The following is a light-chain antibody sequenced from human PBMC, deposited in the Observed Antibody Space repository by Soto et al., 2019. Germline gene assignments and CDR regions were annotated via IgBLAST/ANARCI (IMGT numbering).Light chain of an antibody. CDR2: DVS. J-gene: IGLJ2*01. Sequence: QSVLTQPASVSGSPEQSITISCTGTTSDVGAYNYVSWYQQHPGEAPRLMIYDVSYRPSGVSNRFSGSKSGNTASLTISGLRAEDEADYYCSSYSSISYVIFGGGTKLTVL. V-gene: IGLV2-14*01. CDR1: TSDVGAYNY. CDR3: SSYSSISYVI.